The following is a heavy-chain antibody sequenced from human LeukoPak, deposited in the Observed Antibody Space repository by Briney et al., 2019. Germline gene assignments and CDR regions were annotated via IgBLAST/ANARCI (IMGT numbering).Heavy chain of an antibody. Sequence: PSETLSLTCTVSGGSISNYYWNWIRQPAGKGLELIGRVYSSGITNYNSSLRSRVTMSVDTSKNQFSLKLSSVTAADTAVYYCARGAYCGGDCYSFDYWGQGTLVTVSS. CDR2: VYSSGIT. V-gene: IGHV4-4*07. D-gene: IGHD2-21*02. CDR1: GGSISNYY. J-gene: IGHJ4*02. CDR3: ARGAYCGGDCYSFDY.